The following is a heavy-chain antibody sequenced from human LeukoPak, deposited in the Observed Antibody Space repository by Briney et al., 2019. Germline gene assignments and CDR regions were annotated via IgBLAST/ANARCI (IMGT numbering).Heavy chain of an antibody. J-gene: IGHJ3*02. D-gene: IGHD3-22*01. CDR2: MSYDGFSK. Sequence: GGSLRLSCASSRFTFSNSIFHWVRQAPGKGLEWVSAMSYDGFSKYYADSVKGRFTISRDNSRSTVDLQLGSLGPDDTAVYYCAREGHTSGYCGSFDNWGQGT. V-gene: IGHV3-30*03. CDR3: AREGHTSGYCGSFDN. CDR1: RFTFSNSI.